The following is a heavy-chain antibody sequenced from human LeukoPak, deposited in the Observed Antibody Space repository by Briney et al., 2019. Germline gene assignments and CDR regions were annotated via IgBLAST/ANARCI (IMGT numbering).Heavy chain of an antibody. Sequence: PGGSLRLSCAASGFTFSSYSMNWVRQAPGKGLEWVSYISSSSSTIYYADSVKGRFTISRDNAKNSLYLRMNSLRDEDTAVYYCARDPSSGWYDYWGQGTLVTVSS. CDR3: ARDPSSGWYDY. J-gene: IGHJ4*02. D-gene: IGHD6-19*01. CDR2: ISSSSSTI. V-gene: IGHV3-48*02. CDR1: GFTFSSYS.